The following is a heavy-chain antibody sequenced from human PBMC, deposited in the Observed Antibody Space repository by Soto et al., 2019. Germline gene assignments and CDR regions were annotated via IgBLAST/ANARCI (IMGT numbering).Heavy chain of an antibody. CDR1: GYRFGSCG. CDR2: ISAYNGNT. CDR3: ARDSYNPASSGSSAY. D-gene: IGHD3-22*01. V-gene: IGHV1-18*01. J-gene: IGHJ1*01. Sequence: ASVEVCWKASGYRFGSCGSRWVRQAPGQVLEWMGWISAYNGNTNYAQKVQGRVTMTTDTSTSTAYMELRSLRSDDTAVYYCARDSYNPASSGSSAYWGQRTPVPVSS.